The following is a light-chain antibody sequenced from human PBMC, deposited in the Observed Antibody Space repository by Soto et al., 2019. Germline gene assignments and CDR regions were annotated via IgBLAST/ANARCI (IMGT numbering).Light chain of an antibody. J-gene: IGLJ1*01. CDR1: SSDVGTYNL. CDR3: CSYAGVNTHV. CDR2: EGS. Sequence: QSALTQPASVSGSPGQSITISCSGTSSDVGTYNLVSWYQQQPGKAPKLMIYEGSKPPSVLSNCSSASKSGNAASLTIAGLQAEDEADYYCCSYAGVNTHVFGTGTKVTLL. V-gene: IGLV2-23*01.